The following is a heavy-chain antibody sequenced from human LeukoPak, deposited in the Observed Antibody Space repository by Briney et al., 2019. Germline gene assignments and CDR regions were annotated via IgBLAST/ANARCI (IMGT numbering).Heavy chain of an antibody. CDR2: ISSSSSTI. Sequence: GGSLRLSCAASGFTFSSYSMNWVRQAPGKGLEWVSYISSSSSTIYYADSVKGRFTISRDNAKNSLYLQMNSLRAEDTAVYYCATAIVVVPAVTHDDYWGQGTLVTVPS. V-gene: IGHV3-48*01. CDR3: ATAIVVVPAVTHDDY. CDR1: GFTFSSYS. J-gene: IGHJ4*02. D-gene: IGHD2-2*01.